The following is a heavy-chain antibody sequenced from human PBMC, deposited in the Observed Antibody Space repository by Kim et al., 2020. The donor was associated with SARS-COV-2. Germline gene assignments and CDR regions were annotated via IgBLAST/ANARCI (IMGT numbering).Heavy chain of an antibody. CDR2: ISDSGAST. J-gene: IGHJ4*02. CDR3: AKETNNQYYFDY. Sequence: GGSLRLSCAVSGFHIHNHGMNWVRQAPGKGLEWVSAISDSGASTAYADSAKGRFTISRDNSKNTLFLQMNSLRVEDTATYYCAKETNNQYYFDYWGRGTLVTVSS. CDR1: GFHIHNHG. D-gene: IGHD1-20*01. V-gene: IGHV3-23*01.